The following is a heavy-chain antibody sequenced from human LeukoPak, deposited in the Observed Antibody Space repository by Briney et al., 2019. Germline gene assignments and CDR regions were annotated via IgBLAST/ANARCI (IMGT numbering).Heavy chain of an antibody. CDR2: ISSSSSTI. V-gene: IGHV3-48*01. J-gene: IGHJ4*02. CDR3: ARRFDY. CDR1: GFTFSTYD. Sequence: GGSLRLSCVASGFTFSTYDMNWVRQAPGKGLEWVSYISSSSSTIYYADSVKGRFTISRDNAKNSLYLQMNSLRAEDTAVYYRARRFDYWGQGTLVTVSS.